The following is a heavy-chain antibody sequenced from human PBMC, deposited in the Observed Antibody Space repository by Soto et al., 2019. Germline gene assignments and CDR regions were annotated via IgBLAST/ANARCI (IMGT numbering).Heavy chain of an antibody. CDR1: GFTFSSYA. V-gene: IGHV3-23*01. D-gene: IGHD2-15*01. CDR2: ISGSGGST. J-gene: IGHJ4*02. Sequence: GGSLILSCAASGFTFSSYAMSWVRQAPGKGLEWVSAISGSGGSTYYADSVKGRFTISRDNSKNTLYLQMNSLRAEDTAVYYCAKDLDPYCSGGSCYPAGYWGQGTLVTVSS. CDR3: AKDLDPYCSGGSCYPAGY.